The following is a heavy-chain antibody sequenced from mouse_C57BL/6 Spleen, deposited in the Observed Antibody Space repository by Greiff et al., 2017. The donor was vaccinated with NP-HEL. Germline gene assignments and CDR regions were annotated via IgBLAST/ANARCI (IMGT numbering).Heavy chain of an antibody. CDR1: GYTFTSYW. D-gene: IGHD2-4*01. J-gene: IGHJ3*01. V-gene: IGHV1-52*01. CDR2: IDPSDSET. CDR3: ARVSYDRGLAY. Sequence: QVQLQQPGAELVRPGSSVKLSCKASGYTFTSYWMHWVKQRPIQGLEWIGNIDPSDSETHYNQKFKDKATLTVDKSSSTAYMQLSSLTSEDSAVYYCARVSYDRGLAYWGQGTLVTVSA.